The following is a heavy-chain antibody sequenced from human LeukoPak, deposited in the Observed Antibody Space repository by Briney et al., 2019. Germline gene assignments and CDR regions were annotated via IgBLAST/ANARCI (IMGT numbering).Heavy chain of an antibody. J-gene: IGHJ5*02. CDR1: GFTLSSYG. CDR2: IRYDGSNK. Sequence: GGSLRLSCAASGFTLSSYGMHWVRQAPGKGLEWVAFIRYDGSNKYYADSVKGRFTISRDNSKNTLYLQMNSLRAEDTAVYYCAKLGPDIVVVPAGGWFDPWGQGTLVTVSS. D-gene: IGHD2-2*01. CDR3: AKLGPDIVVVPAGGWFDP. V-gene: IGHV3-30*02.